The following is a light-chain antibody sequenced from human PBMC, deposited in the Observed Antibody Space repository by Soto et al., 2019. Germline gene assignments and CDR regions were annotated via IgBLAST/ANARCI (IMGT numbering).Light chain of an antibody. V-gene: IGKV1-5*03. Sequence: DIQLTQSPSTLSASVGDTVTITCRASQTITTWLAWYQQKPGKAPNLLIYKASTLESGVPSRFSGGGAGTEFALTIGSLQPDDFATYFCQQYDSYSLLTFGQGTKLELK. J-gene: IGKJ2*01. CDR1: QTITTW. CDR3: QQYDSYSLLT. CDR2: KAS.